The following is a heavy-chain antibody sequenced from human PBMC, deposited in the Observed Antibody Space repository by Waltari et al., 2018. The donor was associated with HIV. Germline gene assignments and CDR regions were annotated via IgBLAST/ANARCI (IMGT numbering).Heavy chain of an antibody. CDR1: GGSFSGYY. CDR3: ARDPYGDPPRAYYGMDV. CDR2: IKHSGST. V-gene: IGHV4-34*01. J-gene: IGHJ6*02. Sequence: QVQLQQWGAGLLKPSETLSLTCAVYGGSFSGYYWSWIRQPPGKGLEWIGEIKHSGSTNYHPSLKSRVTISVDTSKNQFSLKLSSVTAADTAVYYCARDPYGDPPRAYYGMDVWGQGTTVTVSS. D-gene: IGHD4-17*01.